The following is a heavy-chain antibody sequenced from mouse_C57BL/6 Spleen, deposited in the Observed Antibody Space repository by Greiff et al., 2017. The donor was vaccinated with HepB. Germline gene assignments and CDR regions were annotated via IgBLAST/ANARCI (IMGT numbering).Heavy chain of an antibody. Sequence: EVMLVESGEGLVKPGGSLKLSCAASGFTFSSYAMSWVRQTPEKRLEWVAYISSGGDYIYYADTVKGRFTISRDNDRNTLYLQMSSLKSEDTAMYYCTGALLRDPFDYWGQGTTLTVSS. J-gene: IGHJ2*01. CDR1: GFTFSSYA. CDR2: ISSGGDYI. D-gene: IGHD2-12*01. V-gene: IGHV5-9-1*02. CDR3: TGALLRDPFDY.